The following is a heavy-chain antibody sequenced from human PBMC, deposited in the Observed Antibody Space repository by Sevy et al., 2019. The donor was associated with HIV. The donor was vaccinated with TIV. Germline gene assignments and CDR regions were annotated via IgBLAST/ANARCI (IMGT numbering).Heavy chain of an antibody. CDR3: AKSGTGTTYYYMDV. CDR2: ISVSGGST. J-gene: IGHJ6*03. CDR1: GFRFSSFA. Sequence: GGSLRLSCAASGFRFSSFAMSWVRQAPGKGLECVSAISVSGGSTYYANSVKGRFTISRDNSKNTVYLQMNSLRAEDTALYYCAKSGTGTTYYYMDVWGKGTTVTVSS. D-gene: IGHD1-7*01. V-gene: IGHV3-23*01.